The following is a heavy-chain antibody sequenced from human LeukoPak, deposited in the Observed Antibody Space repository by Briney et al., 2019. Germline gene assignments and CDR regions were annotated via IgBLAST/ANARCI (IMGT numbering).Heavy chain of an antibody. V-gene: IGHV4-61*02. D-gene: IGHD6-13*01. CDR2: IYTSGST. CDR3: ARIYSSSWFLNWFDP. CDR1: GGSISSGTYY. J-gene: IGHJ5*02. Sequence: PSQTPSLTCTVSGGSISSGTYYWSWIRQPAGKGLEWIGRIYTSGSTNYNPSLKSRITISVDTSKNQFSLKLSSVTAADTAVYYCARIYSSSWFLNWFDPWGQGTLVTVSS.